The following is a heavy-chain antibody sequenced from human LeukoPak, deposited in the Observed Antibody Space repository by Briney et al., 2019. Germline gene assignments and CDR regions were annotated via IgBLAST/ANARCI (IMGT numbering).Heavy chain of an antibody. D-gene: IGHD3-16*02. V-gene: IGHV4-34*01. J-gene: IGHJ4*02. CDR3: ARSGDVWGSYRYTLRFDY. CDR1: GGSFSGYY. Sequence: SETLSLTCAVYGGSFSGYYWSWIRQPPGKGLEWIGEINHSGSTNYSPSLKSRVTISVDTSKNQFSLKLSSVTAADTAVYYCARSGDVWGSYRYTLRFDYWGQGTLVTVSS. CDR2: INHSGST.